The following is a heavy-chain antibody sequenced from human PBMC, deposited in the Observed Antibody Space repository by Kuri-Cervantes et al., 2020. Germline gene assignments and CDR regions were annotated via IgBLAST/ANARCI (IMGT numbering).Heavy chain of an antibody. Sequence: LSLTCAASGFTFSNNWMHWVRQAPGKGLVWVSRINSDGSSTRYADSVKGRFTISRDNAKNTLYLQMNSLRAEDTAVYYCARESSRGSGWYGSGYWGQGTLVTVSS. D-gene: IGHD6-19*01. CDR3: ARESSRGSGWYGSGY. CDR1: GFTFSNNW. V-gene: IGHV3-74*01. CDR2: INSDGSST. J-gene: IGHJ4*02.